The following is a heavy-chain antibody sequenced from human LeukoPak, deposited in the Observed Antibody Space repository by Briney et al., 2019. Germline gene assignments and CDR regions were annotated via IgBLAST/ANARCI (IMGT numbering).Heavy chain of an antibody. V-gene: IGHV3-23*01. CDR1: GFSFSNYA. J-gene: IGHJ6*02. CDR3: AKVPYSDYALGRPPFMDV. CDR2: LSDSGRDT. D-gene: IGHD3-10*01. Sequence: GGSLRLSCAASGFSFSNYAMSWVRQAPGEGLDFVSTLSDSGRDTYYADSVKGRFTISRDNSKNTLYLQMTSLRVADTATYYCAKVPYSDYALGRPPFMDVWGQGTTVAVSS.